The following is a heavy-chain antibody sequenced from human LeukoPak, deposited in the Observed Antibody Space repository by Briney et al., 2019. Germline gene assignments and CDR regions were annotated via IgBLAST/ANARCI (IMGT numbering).Heavy chain of an antibody. D-gene: IGHD2-2*01. CDR2: IRYDGSNK. Sequence: GGSLRLSCAASGFTFSSYGMHWVRQAPGKGLEWVAFIRYDGSNKYYADSVKGRFTISRDNSKNTLYLQMNSLRAEDTAVYYCAKDFVRYCSSTSCESNWGQGTLVTVSS. V-gene: IGHV3-30*02. J-gene: IGHJ4*02. CDR3: AKDFVRYCSSTSCESN. CDR1: GFTFSSYG.